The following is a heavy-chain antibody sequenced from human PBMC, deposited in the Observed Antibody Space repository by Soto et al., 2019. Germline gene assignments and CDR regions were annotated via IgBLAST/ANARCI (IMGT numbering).Heavy chain of an antibody. CDR3: ARLKRGPRSRSTFDI. Sequence: QVQRQESGPGLVKPSETLSLTCTVSDGSISSYYWSWIRQPPGKGLEWMWYSYYRGSTNYIPSLKSQVTISVVPSKNLFSLTLSSVTAADTAVYYCARLKRGPRSRSTFDIWGQGTMVTVSS. J-gene: IGHJ3*02. CDR2: SYYRGST. D-gene: IGHD2-2*01. V-gene: IGHV4-59*01. CDR1: DGSISSYY.